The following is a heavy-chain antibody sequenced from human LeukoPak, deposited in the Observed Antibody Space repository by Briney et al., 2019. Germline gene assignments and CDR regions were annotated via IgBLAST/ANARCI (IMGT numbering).Heavy chain of an antibody. D-gene: IGHD4-17*01. J-gene: IGHJ5*02. V-gene: IGHV4-39*02. CDR3: ATDGRLTVVASVIYGVSFDT. Sequence: SETLSLTCAVSGDSISTGSYCWGWVAQPPGQGLESSGSVYYSGTTYYNPSLDRRATVSGVSSNNTFSLKLTSVTAADMGVYYCATDGRLTVVASVIYGVSFDTWGQGALVVVAS. CDR1: GDSISTGSYC. CDR2: VYYSGTT.